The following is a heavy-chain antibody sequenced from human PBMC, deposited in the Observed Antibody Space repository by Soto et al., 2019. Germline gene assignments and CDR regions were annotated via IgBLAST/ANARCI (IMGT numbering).Heavy chain of an antibody. D-gene: IGHD1-26*01. J-gene: IGHJ4*02. CDR1: GFTFSSYD. CDR2: ISSSGSTI. CDR3: ARDRVGTTLQYFDY. Sequence: GGSLRLSCAASGFTFSSYDMTWVRQAPGKGLEWVPYISSSGSTIKYADSVKGRFTISRDNAKNSLYLQMNSLRADDTAVYYCARDRVGTTLQYFDYWGQGALVTVSS. V-gene: IGHV3-48*03.